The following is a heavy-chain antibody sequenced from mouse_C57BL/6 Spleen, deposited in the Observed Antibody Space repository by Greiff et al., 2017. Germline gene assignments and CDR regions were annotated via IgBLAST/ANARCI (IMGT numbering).Heavy chain of an antibody. Sequence: QVQLQQSGAELVMPGASVKLSCKASGYTFTSYWMHWVKQRPGQGLEWIGEIDPSDSYTNYNQKFKGKSTLTVDKSSSTAYMQLSSLTSEDSAVYYCARSRYGNPGFAYWGQGTLVTVSA. J-gene: IGHJ3*01. CDR3: ARSRYGNPGFAY. CDR2: IDPSDSYT. CDR1: GYTFTSYW. V-gene: IGHV1-69*01. D-gene: IGHD2-1*01.